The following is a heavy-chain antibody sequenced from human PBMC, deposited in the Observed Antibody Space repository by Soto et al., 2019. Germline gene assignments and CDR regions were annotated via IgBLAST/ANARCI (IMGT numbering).Heavy chain of an antibody. J-gene: IGHJ4*02. V-gene: IGHV1-69*01. Sequence: QVQLVQSGAEVKKPGSSVKVSCKASGGTFSSYAISWVRQAPGQGLEWMGGIIPIFGTATYAQKFQGRVTITADESTSTAYMELSSLRSEDTAVYYCARGDGYCSGGSCFHPFDYWGQGTLVTVSS. CDR3: ARGDGYCSGGSCFHPFDY. CDR1: GGTFSSYA. D-gene: IGHD2-15*01. CDR2: IIPIFGTA.